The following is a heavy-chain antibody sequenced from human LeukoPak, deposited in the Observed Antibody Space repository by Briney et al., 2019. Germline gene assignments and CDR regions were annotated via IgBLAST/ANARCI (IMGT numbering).Heavy chain of an antibody. Sequence: SVKVSCKASGGTFSSYAISWVRQAPGQGLEWMGGIIPIFGTANYAQKFQGRVTITADESTSTAYMELSSLRSEDTAVYYCARDQMAINAFDIWGQGTMVTVSS. D-gene: IGHD5-24*01. V-gene: IGHV1-69*13. J-gene: IGHJ3*02. CDR1: GGTFSSYA. CDR3: ARDQMAINAFDI. CDR2: IIPIFGTA.